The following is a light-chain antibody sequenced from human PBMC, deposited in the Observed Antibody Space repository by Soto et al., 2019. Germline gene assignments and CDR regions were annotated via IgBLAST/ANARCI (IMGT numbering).Light chain of an antibody. CDR3: SSHTASTTRI. J-gene: IGLJ1*01. CDR2: EVT. Sequence: QSVLTQPASVSGSPGQSITISCTGTSSDVGGYNHVSWYQHHPGKAPKRIIYEVTKRPSGVSNRFSDSKSGDTASLTISGLQAEDEADYYCSSHTASTTRIFGTGTKLTVL. CDR1: SSDVGGYNH. V-gene: IGLV2-14*01.